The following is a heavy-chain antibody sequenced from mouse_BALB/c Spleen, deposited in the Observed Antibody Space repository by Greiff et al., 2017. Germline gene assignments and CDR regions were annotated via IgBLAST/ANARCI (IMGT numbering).Heavy chain of an antibody. D-gene: IGHD1-2*01. CDR1: GYSITSDYA. J-gene: IGHJ4*01. V-gene: IGHV3-2*02. Sequence: DVQLQESGPGLVKPSQSLSLTCTVTGYSITSDYAWNWIRQFPGNKLEWMGYISYSGSTSYNPSLKSRISITRDTSKNQFFLQLNSVTTEDTATYYCARNGLVDYWGQGTSVTVSS. CDR3: ARNGLVDY. CDR2: ISYSGST.